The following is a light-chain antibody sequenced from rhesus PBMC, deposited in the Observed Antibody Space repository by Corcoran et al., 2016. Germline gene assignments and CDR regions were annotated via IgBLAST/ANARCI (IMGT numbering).Light chain of an antibody. Sequence: DIQMTQSPSSLSASVGDRVTITCRASQGISSHLAWYQQKPGKAPKPLIYYASNLEIGVPSRFSGSGSRTDFTLTIRSLQHEDFATYYCQQYNGDPWTFGQGTKVEIK. J-gene: IGKJ1*01. CDR2: YAS. CDR3: QQYNGDPWT. V-gene: IGKV1-37*01. CDR1: QGISSH.